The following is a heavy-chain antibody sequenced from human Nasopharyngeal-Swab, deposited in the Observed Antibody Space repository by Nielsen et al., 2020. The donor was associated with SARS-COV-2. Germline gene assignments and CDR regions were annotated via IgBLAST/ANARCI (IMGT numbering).Heavy chain of an antibody. CDR2: INPSGGDT. CDR3: AISSGYYMALYYYYGMDV. J-gene: IGHJ6*02. V-gene: IGHV1-46*01. D-gene: IGHD3-22*01. Sequence: ASVKVSCKASGYTFTSYYMHWVRQAPGQWLEWMGRINPSGGDTGYAQKFQGRVAMTRDTSTSTVYMEVSSLRSEDTAVYYCAISSGYYMALYYYYGMDVWGQGTTVTVSS. CDR1: GYTFTSYY.